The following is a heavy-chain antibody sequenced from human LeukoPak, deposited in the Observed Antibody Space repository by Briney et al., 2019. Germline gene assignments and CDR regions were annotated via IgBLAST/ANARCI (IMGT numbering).Heavy chain of an antibody. CDR1: GFTFSDYY. J-gene: IGHJ4*02. CDR3: ARARYIAVALDY. D-gene: IGHD6-19*01. V-gene: IGHV3-11*06. CDR2: ISSSSSYI. Sequence: PGGSLRLSCAASGFTFSDYYMSWIRQAPGKGLEWVSYISSSSSYIYYADSVKGRFTISRDNAKNSLYLQMNSLRAEDTAVYYCARARYIAVALDYWGQGTLVTVSS.